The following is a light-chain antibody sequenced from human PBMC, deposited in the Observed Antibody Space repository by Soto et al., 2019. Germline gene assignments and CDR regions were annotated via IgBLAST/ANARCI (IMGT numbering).Light chain of an antibody. CDR3: QQYGSSGVT. CDR1: QSVSSSQ. J-gene: IGKJ3*01. Sequence: EIVLTQSPGTLSLSPVELATLSFMASQSVSSSQLAWYQQRPGQAPRLLVYGASTRATGIADRFSGSGSGTDFTLTISRLEPEDFAVYYCQQYGSSGVTFGPGTKVDIK. V-gene: IGKV3-20*01. CDR2: GAS.